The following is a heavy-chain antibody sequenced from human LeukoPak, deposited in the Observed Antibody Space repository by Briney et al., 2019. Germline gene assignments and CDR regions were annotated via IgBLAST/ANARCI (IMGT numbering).Heavy chain of an antibody. CDR2: IWYDGSNK. Sequence: AGGSLRLSCAASGFTFSSYGMHWVRQAPGKGLEWVAVIWYDGSNKYYADSVKGRFTISRDNSKNTLYLQMNSLRAEDTAVYYCARGRKSIAARPLGYYFDYWGQGTLVTVSS. CDR1: GFTFSSYG. V-gene: IGHV3-33*01. D-gene: IGHD6-6*01. J-gene: IGHJ4*02. CDR3: ARGRKSIAARPLGYYFDY.